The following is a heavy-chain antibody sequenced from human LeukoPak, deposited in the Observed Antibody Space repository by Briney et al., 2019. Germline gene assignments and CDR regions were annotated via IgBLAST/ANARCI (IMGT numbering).Heavy chain of an antibody. V-gene: IGHV3-7*03. J-gene: IGHJ4*02. CDR3: ARGRRYFEY. Sequence: PGGSLRLSCAASGFTFSSYWMSWVRQAPGKGLEWVANIKQDGSEKYYVDSVKGRFTISRDNAKSSLFPQMNSLRAEDTGVYYCARGRRYFEYWGQGTPVTVSS. CDR2: IKQDGSEK. CDR1: GFTFSSYW.